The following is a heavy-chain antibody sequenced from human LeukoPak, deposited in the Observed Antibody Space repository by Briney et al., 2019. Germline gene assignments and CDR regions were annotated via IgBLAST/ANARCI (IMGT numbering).Heavy chain of an antibody. Sequence: SETLSLTCTVSGGSVKSYYWSWIRQSPGKGLEWIAYIHYSGSTNYNPSLKSRVTISVDTSKNQFSLKLSSVTAADTAMYYCATTHDYADEYVWGYWGQGALVTVSS. CDR1: GGSVKSYY. V-gene: IGHV4-59*02. D-gene: IGHD4-17*01. J-gene: IGHJ4*02. CDR2: IHYSGST. CDR3: ATTHDYADEYVWGY.